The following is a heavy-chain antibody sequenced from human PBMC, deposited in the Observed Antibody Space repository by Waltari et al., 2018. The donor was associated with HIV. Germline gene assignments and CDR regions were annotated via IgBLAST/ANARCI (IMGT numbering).Heavy chain of an antibody. V-gene: IGHV1-69*04. CDR2: IIPMSGLE. D-gene: IGHD6-19*01. Sequence: QVQLTQSESEVKKPGSSVKVSCKASGGTFNNFAINWVRQAPGQGLEWMGRIIPMSGLEKYAQDFQGRVNMIADKSTDTVFMSLFRLTSDDTAFYYCANSSTGAGDRSKWFDPWGQGTLVTVSS. J-gene: IGHJ5*02. CDR3: ANSSTGAGDRSKWFDP. CDR1: GGTFNNFA.